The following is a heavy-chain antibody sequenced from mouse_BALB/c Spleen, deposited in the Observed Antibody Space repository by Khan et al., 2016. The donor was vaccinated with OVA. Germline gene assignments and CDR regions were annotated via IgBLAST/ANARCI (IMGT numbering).Heavy chain of an antibody. Sequence: QIQLVQSGPELKKPGETVRISCKASGYAFTNYGVNWVKQAPGKGLKCMGWLNTYTGKPTYPDDFKGRFAFSLETSASTAYLQINNLKNEDTAKYFCARSGNSYALDYWGQGTSVTVSS. CDR2: LNTYTGKP. D-gene: IGHD2-1*01. CDR1: GYAFTNYG. V-gene: IGHV9-3-1*01. J-gene: IGHJ4*01. CDR3: ARSGNSYALDY.